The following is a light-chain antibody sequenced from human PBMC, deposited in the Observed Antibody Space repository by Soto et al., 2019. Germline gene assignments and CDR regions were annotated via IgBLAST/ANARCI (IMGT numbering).Light chain of an antibody. CDR2: AAS. CDR1: QGISSY. J-gene: IGKJ1*01. Sequence: AIRMTQSPSSLSASTGDRVTITCRASQGISSYLAWYQQKPGKAPKLLIYAASTLQSGVPSRFSGSGSGTDFTLTISCLQSEDVATYYYHQYYSYPLTFGQGTKVEIK. CDR3: HQYYSYPLT. V-gene: IGKV1-8*01.